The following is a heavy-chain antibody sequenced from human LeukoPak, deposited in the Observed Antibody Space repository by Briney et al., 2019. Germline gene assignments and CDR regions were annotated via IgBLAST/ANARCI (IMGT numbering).Heavy chain of an antibody. CDR2: IYPGDSDT. D-gene: IGHD7-27*01. V-gene: IGHV5-51*01. CDR1: GSSFTSYW. Sequence: NRGESPKISCKGSGSSFTSYWIGWVRQIPGKGLEWMGIIYPGDSDTRYSPSFQGQVTISADKSISTAYLQWSSLKASDSAMYYCATTNWGLERWFDPWGQGTLVTVSS. J-gene: IGHJ5*02. CDR3: ATTNWGLERWFDP.